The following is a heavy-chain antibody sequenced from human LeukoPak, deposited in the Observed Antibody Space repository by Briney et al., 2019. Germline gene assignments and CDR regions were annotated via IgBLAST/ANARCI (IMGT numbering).Heavy chain of an antibody. Sequence: GGSLRLSCAVSMFILCINYMSCGPHAPEEGGGWVSASYDGGATYYADSVKGRFTSSRDNFKNTVYLQLNSLRAEDTALYYCARAFQYGAGSHSYSLWGQGTLVTVSP. D-gene: IGHD3-10*01. J-gene: IGHJ4*02. CDR3: ARAFQYGAGSHSYSL. CDR1: MFILCINY. V-gene: IGHV3-66*01. CDR2: SYDGGAT.